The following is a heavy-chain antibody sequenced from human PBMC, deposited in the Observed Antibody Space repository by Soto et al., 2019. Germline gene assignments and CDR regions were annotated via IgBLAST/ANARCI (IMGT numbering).Heavy chain of an antibody. CDR3: ARGVAGSGFDL. Sequence: PSQTLSLTCXISGDSVSSNTAAWNWISSSPSRGLEWLGRTYYRSNWRHDYAVSVRSRITVNPDTSKNHFSLQLNSVTPDDTAVYYCARGVAGSGFDLWGQGTLVTVS. CDR2: TYYRSNWRH. J-gene: IGHJ4*02. D-gene: IGHD6-19*01. V-gene: IGHV6-1*01. CDR1: GDSVSSNTAA.